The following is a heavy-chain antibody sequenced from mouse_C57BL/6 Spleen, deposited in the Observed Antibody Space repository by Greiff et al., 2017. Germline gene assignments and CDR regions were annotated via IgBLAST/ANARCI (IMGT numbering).Heavy chain of an antibody. D-gene: IGHD2-5*01. CDR3: ARRDSNYRFDY. CDR1: GYTFTDYY. V-gene: IGHV1-26*01. CDR2: INPNNGGT. J-gene: IGHJ2*01. Sequence: VQLQQSGPELVKPGASVKISCKASGYTFTDYYMNWVKQSHGQSLEWIGDINPNNGGTNYNQKFKGKATLTVDKSSSTAYMELRSLTSEDSAVDYCARRDSNYRFDYWGQGTTLTVSS.